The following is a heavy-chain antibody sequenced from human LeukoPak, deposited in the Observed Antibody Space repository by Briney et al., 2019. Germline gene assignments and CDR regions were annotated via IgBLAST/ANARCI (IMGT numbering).Heavy chain of an antibody. J-gene: IGHJ6*04. D-gene: IGHD6-13*01. Sequence: ASVKVSCKASGGTFSSYAISWVRQAPGQGLEWMGRIIPILGTANYAQKFQGRVTITTDESTSTAYMELSSLRSEDTAVYYCARDKIAAAGKRLMDVWGKGTTVTVSS. CDR1: GGTFSSYA. CDR2: IIPILGTA. V-gene: IGHV1-69*11. CDR3: ARDKIAAAGKRLMDV.